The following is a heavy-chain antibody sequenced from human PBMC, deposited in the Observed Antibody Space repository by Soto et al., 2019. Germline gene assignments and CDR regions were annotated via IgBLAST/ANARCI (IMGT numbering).Heavy chain of an antibody. J-gene: IGHJ4*02. CDR1: RFSFTDYA. V-gene: IGHV3-23*01. D-gene: IGHD1-26*01. Sequence: EVQLLESGGGLVQPGGSLRLSCAASRFSFTDYAMTWVRQAPGKGLEWVSTISGNGGSTYYADSVKGRFTISRDNSKNTLYLQMNSLRDVDTAVYYCAKGYSGSSWGFDFWGQGTLVTVSS. CDR3: AKGYSGSSWGFDF. CDR2: ISGNGGST.